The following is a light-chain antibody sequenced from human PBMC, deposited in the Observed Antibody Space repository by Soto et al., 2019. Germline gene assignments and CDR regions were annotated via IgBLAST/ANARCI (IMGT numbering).Light chain of an antibody. J-gene: IGLJ2*01. CDR1: SSNIEAGYD. CDR2: GNT. V-gene: IGLV1-40*01. CDR3: QSYDISLSVSVV. Sequence: QSVLTQPPSVSGAPGQRVTISCTGSSSNIEAGYDVQWYQQLPGAAPRLLIFGNTNRPSGVPDRFSGSRSGTSASLAISGLHAEDEADYYCQSYDISLSVSVVFGGGTKLTVL.